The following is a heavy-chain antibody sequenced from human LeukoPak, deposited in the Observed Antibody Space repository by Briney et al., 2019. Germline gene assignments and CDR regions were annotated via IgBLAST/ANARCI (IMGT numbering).Heavy chain of an antibody. D-gene: IGHD6-19*01. CDR2: IHYIGST. J-gene: IGHJ4*02. Sequence: PSETLSLTCTVSGDSISSHSYFWGWIRQPPGKGLVWIGNIHYIGSTYYNPSLKSRVTISVDTSTNQFSLKLSSVTAADTAVYYCAKTLPYSGGWRATFDFWGQGTLVTVSS. CDR3: AKTLPYSGGWRATFDF. CDR1: GDSISSHSYF. V-gene: IGHV4-39*01.